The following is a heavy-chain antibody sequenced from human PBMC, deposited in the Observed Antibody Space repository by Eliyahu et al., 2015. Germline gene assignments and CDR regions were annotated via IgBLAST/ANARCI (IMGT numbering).Heavy chain of an antibody. CDR2: ISYDGTNT. CDR3: AKWGRFTLFGVAISETAGTDV. J-gene: IGHJ6*02. V-gene: IGHV3-30*18. D-gene: IGHD3-3*01. Sequence: QMHLVESGGGVVQPGRSXRLSXAASXXTXXXXXIHWVRXAPGKGLEWLALISYDGTNTYYADSVKGRFTISRDNSRNTLYLQMNSLRNEDTAVYYCAKWGRFTLFGVAISETAGTDVWGQGTTVIVSS. CDR1: XXTXXXXX.